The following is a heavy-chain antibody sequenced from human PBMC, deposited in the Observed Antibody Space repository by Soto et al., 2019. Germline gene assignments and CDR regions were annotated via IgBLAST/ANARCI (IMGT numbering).Heavy chain of an antibody. Sequence: GESLKISCKGSGYSFTTYWIGWVRQMAGKGLEWMGVIYPGDSDTRYSPSFEGQVTISADKSINTAYLRWSSLKASDSAIYYCARPNGDYGDSWGQGTQVTVSS. CDR1: GYSFTTYW. V-gene: IGHV5-51*01. D-gene: IGHD3-16*01. CDR2: IYPGDSDT. CDR3: ARPNGDYGDS. J-gene: IGHJ4*02.